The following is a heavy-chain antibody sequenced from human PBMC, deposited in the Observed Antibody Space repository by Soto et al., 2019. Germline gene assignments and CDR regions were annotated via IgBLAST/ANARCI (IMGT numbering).Heavy chain of an antibody. J-gene: IGHJ3*01. D-gene: IGHD3-10*01. CDR2: IKGDVSIM. Sequence: EVQLVESGGGLVQAGESLRLSCEASGFTFSNYWMHWVRQVPGKGLVWVSRIKGDVSIMNYADSVKGRFTISRDNAKNTVFLQMDSLGAEDTAVYYCARGIPGHYGFDVWGQGTMVTVSS. CDR3: ARGIPGHYGFDV. CDR1: GFTFSNYW. V-gene: IGHV3-74*01.